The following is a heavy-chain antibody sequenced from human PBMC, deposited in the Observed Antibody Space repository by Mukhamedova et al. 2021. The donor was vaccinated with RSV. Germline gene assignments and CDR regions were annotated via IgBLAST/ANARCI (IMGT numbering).Heavy chain of an antibody. Sequence: YMHWVRQAPGQGLEWMGWINPNSGDTNYAQKFQGRVTLTRDTSINTAYMELSGLSFVDTAVYYCARYYYRDYSIHSWGQGALVTVS. CDR3: ARYYYRDYSIHS. J-gene: IGHJ5*02. CDR1: Y. CDR2: INPNSGDT. V-gene: IGHV1-2*02. D-gene: IGHD4-17*01.